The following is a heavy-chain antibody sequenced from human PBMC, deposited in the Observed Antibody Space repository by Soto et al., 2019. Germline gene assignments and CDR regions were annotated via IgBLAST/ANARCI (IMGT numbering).Heavy chain of an antibody. CDR1: GYTFTSYD. CDR2: MNPYSGNI. J-gene: IGHJ4*02. Sequence: ASVKVSCKASGYTFTSYDIHWARQATGQGLEWMGWMNPYSGNIGYAQKFQGRVTMTRNTSISTAYMELSSLRSEDTAIYYCARVFTVRRGSGSDYWGQGTLVTVSS. CDR3: ARVFTVRRGSGSDY. D-gene: IGHD1-26*01. V-gene: IGHV1-8*01.